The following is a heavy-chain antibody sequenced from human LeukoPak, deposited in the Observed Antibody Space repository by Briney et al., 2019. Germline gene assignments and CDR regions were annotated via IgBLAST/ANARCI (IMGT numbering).Heavy chain of an antibody. J-gene: IGHJ3*02. V-gene: IGHV3-74*01. CDR3: ARGDYAFDI. CDR1: GFTFTTYW. CDR2: INTDGSSA. Sequence: PGVSLRLSCAASGFTFTTYWMHWVRQAPGKGLVWVSRINTDGSSASYADSVKGRFTISRDTAKNTLYLQMNSLRAEDTAVYYCARGDYAFDIWGQGTMVTVSS. D-gene: IGHD2-21*01.